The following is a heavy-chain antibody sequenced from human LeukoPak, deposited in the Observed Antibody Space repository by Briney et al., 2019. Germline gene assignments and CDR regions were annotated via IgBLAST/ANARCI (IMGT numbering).Heavy chain of an antibody. J-gene: IGHJ4*02. V-gene: IGHV3-7*01. Sequence: GGSLRLSCAASGFTFSSYWMGWVRQAPGKGLEWVANIKQDGSEKYYVDSVKGRFTISRDNAKNSLYLQMNSLRAEDTAVYYCAATYYYDSSGYAFDYWGQGTLVTVSS. CDR2: IKQDGSEK. CDR1: GFTFSSYW. D-gene: IGHD3-22*01. CDR3: AATYYYDSSGYAFDY.